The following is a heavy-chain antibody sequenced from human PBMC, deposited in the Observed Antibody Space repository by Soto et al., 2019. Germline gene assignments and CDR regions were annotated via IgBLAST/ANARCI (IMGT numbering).Heavy chain of an antibody. CDR3: ARGTMVRGTLDPGISGPLDY. D-gene: IGHD3-10*01. Sequence: EVQLVESGGGLVQPGGSLRLACAASGFTVSTYDTHWVRHVTGKGLEWVSTLGAGGDTYFPDSVKGRFTTSRENAKNSLYLQMNSLGAGDTAVYYCARGTMVRGTLDPGISGPLDYWGQGTLVAVSS. CDR2: LGAGGDT. V-gene: IGHV3-13*01. J-gene: IGHJ4*02. CDR1: GFTVSTYD.